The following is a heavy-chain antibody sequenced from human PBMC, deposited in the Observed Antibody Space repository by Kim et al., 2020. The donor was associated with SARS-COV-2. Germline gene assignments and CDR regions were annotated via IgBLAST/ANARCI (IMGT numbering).Heavy chain of an antibody. V-gene: IGHV3-11*04. D-gene: IGHD3-10*01. J-gene: IGHJ4*02. CDR3: ARDPHPTMVRLDY. Sequence: YADSVKGRFTISRDNAKNSLYLQMNSLRAEDTAVYYCARDPHPTMVRLDYWGQGTLVTVSS.